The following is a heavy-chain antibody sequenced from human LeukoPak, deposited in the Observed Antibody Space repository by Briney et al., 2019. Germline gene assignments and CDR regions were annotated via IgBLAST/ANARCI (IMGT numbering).Heavy chain of an antibody. CDR2: IIPILGIA. V-gene: IGHV1-69*04. Sequence: ASVKVSCKASGGTFGSYAISWVRQAPGQGLEWMGRIIPILGIANYAQKFQGRVTITADKSTSTAYMELSSLRSEDTAVYYCAREEMATIIPFDYWSQGTLVTVSS. CDR3: AREEMATIIPFDY. CDR1: GGTFGSYA. J-gene: IGHJ4*02. D-gene: IGHD5-24*01.